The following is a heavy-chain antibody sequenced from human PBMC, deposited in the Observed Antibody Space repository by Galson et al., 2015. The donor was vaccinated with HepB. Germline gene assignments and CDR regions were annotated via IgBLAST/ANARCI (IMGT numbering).Heavy chain of an antibody. J-gene: IGHJ4*02. D-gene: IGHD3-3*01. V-gene: IGHV1-2*02. CDR2: INPNGGET. CDR3: ARDPVTIFGVAKYYFDY. Sequence: SVKVSCKASGYTFTDYYLHWVRQAPGQGLEWMGWINPNGGETNYAEKFQGRVTMTRDTSISTAYMEVSRLTSDDTAIYYCARDPVTIFGVAKYYFDYWGQGALVTVSS. CDR1: GYTFTDYY.